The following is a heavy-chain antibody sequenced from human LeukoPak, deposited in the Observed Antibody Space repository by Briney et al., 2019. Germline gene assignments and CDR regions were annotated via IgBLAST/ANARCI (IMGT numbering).Heavy chain of an antibody. Sequence: GGSLRLSCAASGFTFSSHWMTWVRQAPGKGLEWVANMNEDGSVKNYVVSVKGRFTISRGNAKNSLYLQMDSLRAEDTAVYYCTVDGGYNRFDPWGQGTLVTVPS. D-gene: IGHD3-16*01. CDR2: MNEDGSVK. J-gene: IGHJ5*02. V-gene: IGHV3-7*04. CDR3: TVDGGYNRFDP. CDR1: GFTFSSHW.